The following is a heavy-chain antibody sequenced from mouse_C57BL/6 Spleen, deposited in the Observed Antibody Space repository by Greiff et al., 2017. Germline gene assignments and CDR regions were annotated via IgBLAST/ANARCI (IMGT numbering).Heavy chain of an antibody. CDR1: GYTFTSYG. CDR3: ARHDSSGSGY. J-gene: IGHJ2*01. V-gene: IGHV1-81*01. Sequence: VQLQQSGAELARPGASVKLSCKASGYTFTSYGISWVKQRTGQGLEWIGEIYPRSGNTYYNEKFKGKATLTADKSSSTAYMELRSLTSEDTAVYYCARHDSSGSGYWGKSTTLTAAS. CDR2: IYPRSGNT. D-gene: IGHD3-2*02.